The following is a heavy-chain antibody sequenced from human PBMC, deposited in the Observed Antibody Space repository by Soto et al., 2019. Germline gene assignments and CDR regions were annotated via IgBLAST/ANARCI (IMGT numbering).Heavy chain of an antibody. CDR1: GYSFTSYW. CDR3: AASIFYYGMDV. CDR2: INPGNSDT. Sequence: PGESLKISCKASGYSFTSYWIAWVRQTPGKGLEWMGIINPGNSDTRYSPSFQGQVTISADWPSGTTYLQLSSLKASDSGTYYCAASIFYYGMDVWGQGTTVTVSS. J-gene: IGHJ6*02. V-gene: IGHV5-51*01.